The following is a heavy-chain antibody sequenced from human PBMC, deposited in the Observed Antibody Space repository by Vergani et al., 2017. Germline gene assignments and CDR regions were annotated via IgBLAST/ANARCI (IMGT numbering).Heavy chain of an antibody. Sequence: QVQLQESCPGLVKPSQTLSLTFTVSGSHISSGCYYWSWIRRHPGKGLEWIGYIYYSGSTYYNPSLKSLVTISVDTSKNQFSLKLSSETAADTAVYYCARGYSSGWYDYWGQGTLVTVSA. CDR3: ARGYSSGWYDY. CDR2: IYYSGST. D-gene: IGHD6-19*01. CDR1: GSHISSGCYY. J-gene: IGHJ4*02. V-gene: IGHV4-31*01.